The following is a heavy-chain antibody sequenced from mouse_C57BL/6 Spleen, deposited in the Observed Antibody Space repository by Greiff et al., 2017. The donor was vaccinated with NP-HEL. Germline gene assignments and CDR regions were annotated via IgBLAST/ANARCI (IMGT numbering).Heavy chain of an antibody. V-gene: IGHV1-82*01. Sequence: VQLQQSGPELVKPGASVKISCKASGYAFSSSWMNWVKQRPGKGLEWIGRIYPGDGDTNYNGKFKGKATLTADKSSSTAYMQLSSLTSEDSAVYFCARYSNYDYAMDYWGQGTSVTVSS. D-gene: IGHD2-5*01. J-gene: IGHJ4*01. CDR3: ARYSNYDYAMDY. CDR1: GYAFSSSW. CDR2: IYPGDGDT.